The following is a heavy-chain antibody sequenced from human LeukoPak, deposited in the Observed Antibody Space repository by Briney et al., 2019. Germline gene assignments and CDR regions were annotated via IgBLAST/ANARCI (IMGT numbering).Heavy chain of an antibody. CDR2: IYPGDSDT. V-gene: IGHV5-51*01. J-gene: IGHJ4*02. CDR1: GYSFTSYW. Sequence: GESLKISCKGSGYSFTSYWIGWVRQMPGKGLEWMGIIYPGDSDTRYSPSFQGQVTISADKSISTAYLHWRSLEASDSAIYYCAREGQEGFRVIDYWGQGTLVAVSS. D-gene: IGHD4-23*01. CDR3: AREGQEGFRVIDY.